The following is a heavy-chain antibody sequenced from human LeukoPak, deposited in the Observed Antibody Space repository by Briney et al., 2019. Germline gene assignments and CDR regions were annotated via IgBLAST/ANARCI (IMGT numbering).Heavy chain of an antibody. J-gene: IGHJ4*02. CDR2: IYYSGST. CDR3: ARRIAVAGGYFDH. V-gene: IGHV4-59*08. Sequence: SETLSPTCTVSGGSISSYYWSWIRQPPGKGLEWIGYIYYSGSTSYNPSLKSRLTILVDTSKNQFSLKVSSVTAADTAVYYCARRIAVAGGYFDHWGQGSLVTVSS. CDR1: GGSISSYY. D-gene: IGHD6-19*01.